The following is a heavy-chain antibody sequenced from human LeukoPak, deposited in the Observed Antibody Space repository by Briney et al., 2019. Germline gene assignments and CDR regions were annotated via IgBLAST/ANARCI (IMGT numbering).Heavy chain of an antibody. CDR3: AKTNGYYSD. D-gene: IGHD3-22*01. J-gene: IGHJ4*02. CDR1: GFTFSSYA. Sequence: GGSLRLSCAASGFTFSSYAMHWVRQAPGKGLEWVAVISYDGSNKYYADSVKGRFTISRDNSKNSLSLQVSSLRAEDTAVYYCAKTNGYYSDWDQGTLVTVSS. V-gene: IGHV3-30*07. CDR2: ISYDGSNK.